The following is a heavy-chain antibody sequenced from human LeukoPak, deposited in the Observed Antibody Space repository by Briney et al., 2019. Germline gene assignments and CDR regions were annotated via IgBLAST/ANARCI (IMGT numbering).Heavy chain of an antibody. V-gene: IGHV3-23*01. CDR1: GLTFSSYA. D-gene: IGHD1-26*01. CDR3: AKDYSDSRVGDVFFEY. Sequence: PGGSLSLSCAASGLTFSSYAMSWVRQAPGKGLEWVSGITSGFTPHYADSVKGRSTISRDNSKNTFHLQMNSLRAEDTAVYYCAKDYSDSRVGDVFFEYWGQGTLVTVSS. CDR2: ITSGFTP. J-gene: IGHJ4*02.